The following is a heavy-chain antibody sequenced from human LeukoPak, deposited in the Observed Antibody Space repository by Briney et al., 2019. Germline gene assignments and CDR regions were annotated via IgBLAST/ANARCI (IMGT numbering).Heavy chain of an antibody. Sequence: EASVKVSCKASGYTFTSYGISWVRQAPGQGLEWMGWISAYNGNTNYAQKLQGRVTMTTDTSTSTAYMELRSLRSEDTAVYYCATDRYSSSSFAYWGQGTLVTVSS. V-gene: IGHV1-18*01. CDR3: ATDRYSSSSFAY. CDR1: GYTFTSYG. CDR2: ISAYNGNT. D-gene: IGHD6-6*01. J-gene: IGHJ4*02.